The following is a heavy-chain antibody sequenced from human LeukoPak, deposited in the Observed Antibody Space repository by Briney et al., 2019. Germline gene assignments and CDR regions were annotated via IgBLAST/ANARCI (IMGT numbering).Heavy chain of an antibody. J-gene: IGHJ4*02. D-gene: IGHD3-9*01. CDR1: GDSVSSNSAA. CDR3: ARTYYDILTGIRDFDY. Sequence: SQTLSLTCGIFGDSVSSNSAAWNWIRQSPSRGLEWLGRTYYRSKWFINYAPFVKSRIIINPDTLKNQVSLQLNSVTPEDTAVYYCARTYYDILTGIRDFDYWGQGTLVTVSS. CDR2: TYYRSKWFI. V-gene: IGHV6-1*01.